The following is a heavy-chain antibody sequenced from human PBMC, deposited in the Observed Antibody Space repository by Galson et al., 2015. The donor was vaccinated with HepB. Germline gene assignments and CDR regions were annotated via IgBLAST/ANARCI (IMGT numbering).Heavy chain of an antibody. CDR2: ISYDGSNK. J-gene: IGHJ4*02. Sequence: SLRLSCAASGFTFSSYGMHWVRQAPGKGLEWVAVISYDGSNKYYADSVKGRFTISRDNSKNTLYLQMNSLRAEDTAVYYCAKPEWGIVVVTATNPFDYWGQGTLVTVSS. CDR3: AKPEWGIVVVTATNPFDY. V-gene: IGHV3-30*18. CDR1: GFTFSSYG. D-gene: IGHD2-21*02.